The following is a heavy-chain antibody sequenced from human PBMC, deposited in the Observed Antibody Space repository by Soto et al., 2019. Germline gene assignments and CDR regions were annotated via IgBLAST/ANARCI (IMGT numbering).Heavy chain of an antibody. J-gene: IGHJ4*02. Sequence: PGGSLRVSCAASGFTFSSYGMHWVRQAPGKGLEWVAVISCDGSNKYYADSVKGRFTISRDNSKNTLYLQMNSLRAEDTAVYYRAKAIRFGAFPDYWGQGTLVTVSS. D-gene: IGHD3-10*01. CDR3: AKAIRFGAFPDY. CDR2: ISCDGSNK. CDR1: GFTFSSYG. V-gene: IGHV3-30*18.